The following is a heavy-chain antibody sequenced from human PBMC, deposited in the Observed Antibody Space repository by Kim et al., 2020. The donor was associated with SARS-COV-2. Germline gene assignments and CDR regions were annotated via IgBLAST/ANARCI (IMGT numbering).Heavy chain of an antibody. J-gene: IGHJ6*02. CDR1: GFTFSSYG. D-gene: IGHD3-22*01. CDR3: ARELQVDYYDSSGYYYYGMDV. Sequence: GGSLRLSCAASGFTFSSYGMHWVRQAPGKGLEWVAVIWYDGSNKYYADSVKGRFTISRDNSKNTLYLQMNSLRAEDTAVYYCARELQVDYYDSSGYYYYGMDVWGQGTTVTVSS. V-gene: IGHV3-33*01. CDR2: IWYDGSNK.